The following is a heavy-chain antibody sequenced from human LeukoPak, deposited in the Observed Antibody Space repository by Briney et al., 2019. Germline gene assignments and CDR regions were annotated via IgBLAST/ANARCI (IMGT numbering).Heavy chain of an antibody. V-gene: IGHV1-69*06. Sequence: ASVKVSCKASGGTFSSYAISWVRQAPGQGLEWMGGIIPIFGTANYAQKFQGRVTITADKSTSTAYMELSSLRSEDTAVYYCARGRGGDYGFPIDYWGQGTLVTVSS. CDR1: GGTFSSYA. CDR2: IIPIFGTA. CDR3: ARGRGGDYGFPIDY. J-gene: IGHJ4*02. D-gene: IGHD4/OR15-4a*01.